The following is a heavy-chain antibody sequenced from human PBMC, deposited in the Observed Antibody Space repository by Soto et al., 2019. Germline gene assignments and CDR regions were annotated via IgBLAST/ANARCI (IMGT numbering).Heavy chain of an antibody. CDR1: GYTFTSYA. D-gene: IGHD3-22*01. V-gene: IGHV1-3*01. Sequence: ASVKVSCKASGYTFTSYAMHWVRQAPGQRLEWMGWINAGNGNTKYSQKFQGRVTITRDTSASTAYMELSSLESEETAVYYCARDPYYYDSSGYSRGGWFDPWGQGTLVTVSS. CDR2: INAGNGNT. CDR3: ARDPYYYDSSGYSRGGWFDP. J-gene: IGHJ5*02.